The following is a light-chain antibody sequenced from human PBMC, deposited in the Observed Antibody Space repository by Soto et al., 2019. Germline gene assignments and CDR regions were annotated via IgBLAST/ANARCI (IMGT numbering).Light chain of an antibody. CDR3: MQALQTPFT. CDR1: QSLLHSNGYNY. Sequence: DIVMTQSPLSLPVTPGEPASISCRSSQSLLHSNGYNYLDWYLQKPGQSPQLLIYLGANRASGVPDRFSGSGACTDFTLKISRVEAEDVWVYYCMQALQTPFTFGPGTKVDIK. CDR2: LGA. V-gene: IGKV2-28*01. J-gene: IGKJ3*01.